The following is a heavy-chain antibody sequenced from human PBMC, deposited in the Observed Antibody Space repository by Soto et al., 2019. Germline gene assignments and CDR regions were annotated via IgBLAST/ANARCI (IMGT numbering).Heavy chain of an antibody. CDR2: ISSTTNYI. J-gene: IGHJ4*02. Sequence: GGSLSLSCAASGFTFTRYSMNWVRPAPGKGLEWVSSISSTTNYIYYGDSMKGRFTISRDNAKNSLYLEMNSLRAEDTAVYYCARESEDLTSNFGYWGQGTLVTGSS. V-gene: IGHV3-21*06. CDR1: GFTFTRYS. CDR3: ARESEDLTSNFGY.